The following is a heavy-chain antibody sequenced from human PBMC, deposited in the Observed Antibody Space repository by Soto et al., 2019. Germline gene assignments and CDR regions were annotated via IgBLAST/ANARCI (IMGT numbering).Heavy chain of an antibody. J-gene: IGHJ4*02. D-gene: IGHD1-26*01. CDR1: GFTFSMYV. Sequence: QVQLVESGGGVVQPGRSLRLSCAASGFTFSMYVMHWVRQAPGKGLERVPVMAYDGNREYYGDSVKGRFFVSRDNSKNTLYLQMNSLRPEDTAVYYCAPVGWSFYGAWDSWGQGALVTVSS. CDR3: APVGWSFYGAWDS. V-gene: IGHV3-30-3*01. CDR2: MAYDGNRE.